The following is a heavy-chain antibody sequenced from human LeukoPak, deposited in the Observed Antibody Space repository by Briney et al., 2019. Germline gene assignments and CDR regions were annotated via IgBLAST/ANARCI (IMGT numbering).Heavy chain of an antibody. V-gene: IGHV3-30-3*01. Sequence: PGGSLRLSCAASGFTFSSYTMHWVRQAPGKGLEWVAVITYDGSNKYYADSVKGRFTISRDNSKNTLYLQMNSLRAEDTAVYYCVRVAPPGWAAAYSGQGHLVTVSS. J-gene: IGHJ4*02. CDR1: GFTFSSYT. CDR2: ITYDGSNK. D-gene: IGHD2-15*01. CDR3: VRVAPPGWAAAY.